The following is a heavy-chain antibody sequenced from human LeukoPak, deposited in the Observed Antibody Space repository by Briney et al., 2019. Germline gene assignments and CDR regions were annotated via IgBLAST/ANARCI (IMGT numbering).Heavy chain of an antibody. CDR2: IYSDGST. CDR3: AKVSSLEMVPVNDY. Sequence: GGSLRLSCVASGLTVSSNCMSWVRQAPGLGLQWVSVIYSDGSTYYSDFVKGRFTISRDNSKNTLYLQMNSLRAEDTAVYYCAKVSSLEMVPVNDYWGQGTLVTVSS. J-gene: IGHJ4*02. V-gene: IGHV3-53*05. CDR1: GLTVSSNC. D-gene: IGHD5-24*01.